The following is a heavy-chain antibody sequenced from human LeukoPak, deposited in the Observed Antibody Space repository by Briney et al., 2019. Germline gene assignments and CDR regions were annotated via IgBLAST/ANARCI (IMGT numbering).Heavy chain of an antibody. J-gene: IGHJ4*02. CDR2: INHSGST. D-gene: IGHD6-19*01. Sequence: SETLSLTCAVYGGSFSGYYWSWIRQPPGKGLEWIGEINHSGSTNYNPSLKSRVTISVDTSKNQFSLKLSSVTAADTAVYYCARGRPGIAVAGPKSLFDNWGQGTLVTVSS. CDR1: GGSFSGYY. V-gene: IGHV4-34*01. CDR3: ARGRPGIAVAGPKSLFDN.